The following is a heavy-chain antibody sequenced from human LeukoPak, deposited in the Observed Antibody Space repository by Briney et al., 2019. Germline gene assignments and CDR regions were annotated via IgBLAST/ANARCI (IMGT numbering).Heavy chain of an antibody. D-gene: IGHD3-16*02. Sequence: SETLSLTCTVSGGSISSSSYYWGWIRQPPGKGLEWIGSIYYSGSTYYNASLKSRVTMSIDTSKNQFFLKLSSVTAADTAVYYCARGDYVWGSNRLGWFDPWGQGTQVTVSS. CDR2: IYYSGST. CDR3: ARGDYVWGSNRLGWFDP. J-gene: IGHJ5*02. CDR1: GGSISSSSYY. V-gene: IGHV4-39*07.